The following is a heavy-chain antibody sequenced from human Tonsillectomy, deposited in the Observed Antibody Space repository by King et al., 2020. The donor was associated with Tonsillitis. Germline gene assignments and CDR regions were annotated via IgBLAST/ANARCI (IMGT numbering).Heavy chain of an antibody. Sequence: VQLVESGGGLVQPGGSLRLSCAASVFTFSSYWMHWVRQSPGKGLVWVSRSNSDWSSTNYADSVKGRFTISRDNAKNTLYLQMNSLRAEDTAVYYCARERTDSDGESCFSWGKGTRVSVS. CDR1: VFTFSSYW. D-gene: IGHD3-16*01. CDR3: ARERTDSDGESCFS. J-gene: IGHJ1*01. CDR2: SNSDWSST. V-gene: IGHV3-74*01.